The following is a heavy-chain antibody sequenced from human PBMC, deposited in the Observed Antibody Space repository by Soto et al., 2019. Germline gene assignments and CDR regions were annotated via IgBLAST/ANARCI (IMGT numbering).Heavy chain of an antibody. CDR3: ARLGSSSYNWFDP. CDR2: IKQDGSEK. J-gene: IGHJ5*02. Sequence: GGSLRLSCAASGFTFSSYWMSWVRQAPGKGLEWVANIKQDGSEKYYVDSVKGRFTISRDNAKNSLYLQMNSLRAEDTAVYYCARLGSSSYNWFDPWGQGTLVTVSS. V-gene: IGHV3-7*01. CDR1: GFTFSSYW. D-gene: IGHD6-13*01.